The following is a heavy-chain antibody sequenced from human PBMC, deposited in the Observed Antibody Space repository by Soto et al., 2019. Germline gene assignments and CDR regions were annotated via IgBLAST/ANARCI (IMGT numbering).Heavy chain of an antibody. V-gene: IGHV3-74*03. CDR1: GFTFSGHW. CDR2: INTDGGTS. CDR3: GREAGYCSRTSCYRRAFDT. J-gene: IGHJ3*02. Sequence: EIQLTESGGALVQPGGSLRLSCAASGFTFSGHWMHWVRQVPGKGLEWVSRINTDGGTSAYADSVRGRFTISRDNAKNTLYLQMNGLRAEDMAVYYCGREAGYCSRTSCYRRAFDTWGQGTTVSVSS. D-gene: IGHD2-2*01.